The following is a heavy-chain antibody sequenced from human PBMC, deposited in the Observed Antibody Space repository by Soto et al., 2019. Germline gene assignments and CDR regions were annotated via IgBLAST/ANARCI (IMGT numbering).Heavy chain of an antibody. V-gene: IGHV4-59*01. D-gene: IGHD3-22*01. CDR2: VYYSGST. Sequence: SETLSLTCTVSGDFISSYYWSWIRQPPGKGLEWIGYVYYSGSTNYNPSLKSRVTISVDTSKKQFSLQLRSVTAADTAVYFCARGKSGYYPYFDNWGQGTLVTVS. J-gene: IGHJ4*02. CDR1: GDFISSYY. CDR3: ARGKSGYYPYFDN.